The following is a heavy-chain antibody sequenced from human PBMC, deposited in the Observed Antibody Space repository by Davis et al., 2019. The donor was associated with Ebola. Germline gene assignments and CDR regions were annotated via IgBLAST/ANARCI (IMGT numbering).Heavy chain of an antibody. J-gene: IGHJ4*02. D-gene: IGHD3-16*01. CDR1: GFDFSGHA. V-gene: IGHV3-48*02. Sequence: GGSLRLSCAASGFDFSGHAMNWVRQAPGQRLEWVSFITRESDTMYYADPVKGRFTISSDNARNSLFLEMDSLRDEDTAVYYCARYHLGSYLKDPFDSWGQGTLVIVSS. CDR3: ARYHLGSYLKDPFDS. CDR2: ITRESDTM.